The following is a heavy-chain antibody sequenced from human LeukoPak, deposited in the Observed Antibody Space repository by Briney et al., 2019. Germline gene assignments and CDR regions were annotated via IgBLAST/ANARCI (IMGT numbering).Heavy chain of an antibody. CDR3: ARDWASGSYWFDY. D-gene: IGHD3-10*01. CDR2: ISDSSTST. Sequence: GGSLRLSCAASGFSFSTSVMNWVRQAPGKGLEWVSVISDSSTSTYYADSVKGRFTISRDNAKNSLYLQMNSLRAEDTAVYYCARDWASGSYWFDYWGQGTLVTVSS. CDR1: GFSFSTSV. V-gene: IGHV3-21*01. J-gene: IGHJ4*02.